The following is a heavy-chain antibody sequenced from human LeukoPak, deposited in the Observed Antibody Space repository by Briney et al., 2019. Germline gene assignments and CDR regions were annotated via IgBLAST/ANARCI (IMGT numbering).Heavy chain of an antibody. J-gene: IGHJ4*02. Sequence: GGSLRLSCAASGFTFNSYSMNWVRQAPGKGLEWVSYISSSGSAIYYAGSVKGRFTISRDNAKNSLYLQMNSLRAEDTAVYYCAREGYGDYYLDYWGQGTPVTVSS. V-gene: IGHV3-48*01. D-gene: IGHD3-3*01. CDR2: ISSSGSAI. CDR1: GFTFNSYS. CDR3: AREGYGDYYLDY.